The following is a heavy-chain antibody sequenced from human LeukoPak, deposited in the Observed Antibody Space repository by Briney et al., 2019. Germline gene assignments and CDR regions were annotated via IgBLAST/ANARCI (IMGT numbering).Heavy chain of an antibody. J-gene: IGHJ4*02. CDR1: GFSFNNYA. D-gene: IGHD4-23*01. V-gene: IGHV3-23*01. CDR2: ISTTGGST. CDR3: AKDWTTVVTPKGYDFDS. Sequence: GGSLRLSCAVSGFSFNNYAMSWVRQAPGKGLEWVSAISTTGGSTYYADSVKGRFTVSRDNSKNTLSLQMDSLRVEDTALYYCAKDWTTVVTPKGYDFDSWGQGTLVTVSS.